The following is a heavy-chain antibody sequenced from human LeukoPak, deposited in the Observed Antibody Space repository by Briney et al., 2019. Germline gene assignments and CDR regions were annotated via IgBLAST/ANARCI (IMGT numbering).Heavy chain of an antibody. CDR2: ISSSSSYI. J-gene: IGHJ4*02. Sequence: GGSLRLSCAASRFTFSNYAMNWVRQAPGKGLEWVSCISSSSSYIYYADSVKGRFTISRDNAKNSLYLQMNSLRAEDTAVYYCARAVGVAHGDYWGQGTLVTVSS. V-gene: IGHV3-21*01. D-gene: IGHD3-16*01. CDR1: RFTFSNYA. CDR3: ARAVGVAHGDY.